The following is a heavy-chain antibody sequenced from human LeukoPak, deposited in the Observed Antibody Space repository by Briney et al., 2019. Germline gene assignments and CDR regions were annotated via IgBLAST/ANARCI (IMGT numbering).Heavy chain of an antibody. V-gene: IGHV3-30*04. CDR2: ISYDGSNK. CDR3: ARDPDIVVVPAALGWFDP. D-gene: IGHD2-2*01. Sequence: PGRSLRLSCAASGFTFSSYAMHWVRQAPGKGLEWVAVISYDGSNKYYADSVKGRFTISRDNSKNTLYLQMNSLRAEDTAVYYCARDPDIVVVPAALGWFDPWGQGTLVTVSS. CDR1: GFTFSSYA. J-gene: IGHJ5*02.